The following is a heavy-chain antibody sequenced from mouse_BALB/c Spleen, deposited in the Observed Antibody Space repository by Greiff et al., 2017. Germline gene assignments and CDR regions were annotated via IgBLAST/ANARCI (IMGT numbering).Heavy chain of an antibody. CDR1: GFNIKDTY. Sequence: VHVKQSGAELVKPGASVKLSCTASGFNIKDTYMHWVKQRPEQGLEWIGRIDPANGNTKYDPKFQGKATITADTSSNTAYLQLSSLTSEDTAVYYCARNYYGSSLWYFDVWGAGTTVTVSS. J-gene: IGHJ1*01. V-gene: IGHV14-3*02. CDR2: IDPANGNT. D-gene: IGHD1-1*01. CDR3: ARNYYGSSLWYFDV.